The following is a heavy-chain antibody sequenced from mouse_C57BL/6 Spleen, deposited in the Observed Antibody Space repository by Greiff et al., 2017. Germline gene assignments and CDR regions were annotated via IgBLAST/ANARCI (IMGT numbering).Heavy chain of an antibody. CDR3: ARGTYSNRYFDV. CDR1: GYTFTSYW. CDR2: INPSNGGT. Sequence: QVQLQQPGTELVKPGASVKLSCKASGYTFTSYWMHWVKQRPGQGLEWIGNINPSNGGTKYNEKFKGKATLTVDKSSSTAYMQLSSLTSEDSAIYYCARGTYSNRYFDVWGTGTTVTVSS. J-gene: IGHJ1*03. V-gene: IGHV1-53*01. D-gene: IGHD2-5*01.